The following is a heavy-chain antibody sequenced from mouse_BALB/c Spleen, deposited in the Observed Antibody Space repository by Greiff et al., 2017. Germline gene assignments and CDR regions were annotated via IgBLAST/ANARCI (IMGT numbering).Heavy chain of an antibody. J-gene: IGHJ4*01. CDR2: IDPANGNT. CDR3: ARAGDYAMDY. V-gene: IGHV14-3*02. Sequence: EVKVEESGAELVKPGASVKLSCTASGFNIKDTYMHWVKQRPEQGLEWIGRIDPANGNTKYDPKFQGKATITADTSSNTAYLQLSSLTSEDTAVYYCARAGDYAMDYWGQGTSVTVSS. CDR1: GFNIKDTY.